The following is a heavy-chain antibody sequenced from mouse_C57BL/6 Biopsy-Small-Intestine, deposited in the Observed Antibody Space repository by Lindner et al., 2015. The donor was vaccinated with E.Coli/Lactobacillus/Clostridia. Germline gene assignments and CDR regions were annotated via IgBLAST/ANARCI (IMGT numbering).Heavy chain of an antibody. J-gene: IGHJ4*01. CDR2: IYIGNGYT. CDR3: ASSGLIYYYGSSPSMDY. D-gene: IGHD1-1*01. V-gene: IGHV1-58*01. Sequence: VQLQESGAELVRPGSSVKMSCKTSGYTFTSYGINWVKQRPGQGLEWIGYIYIGNGYTEYNEKFKGKATLTSDTSSSTAYMQLSSLTSEDSAIYFCASSGLIYYYGSSPSMDYWGQGTSVTVSS. CDR1: GYTFTSYG.